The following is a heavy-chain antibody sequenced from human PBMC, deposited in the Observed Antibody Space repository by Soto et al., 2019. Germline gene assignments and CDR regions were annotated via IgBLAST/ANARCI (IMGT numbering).Heavy chain of an antibody. Sequence: GGSLRLSCTVAAFTFGDYAMSWYRQAPGKELERVGFIRSKAHGGTTEYAASVKGRFTISRDDSKSIAYLQMNSLKTEDTAAYYCTRAAYGSSSRCSSDYYGRDVWGQGTTFTVSS. D-gene: IGHD2-2*01. CDR1: AFTFGDYA. V-gene: IGHV3-49*03. J-gene: IGHJ6*02. CDR3: TRAAYGSSSRCSSDYYGRDV. CDR2: IRSKAHGGTT.